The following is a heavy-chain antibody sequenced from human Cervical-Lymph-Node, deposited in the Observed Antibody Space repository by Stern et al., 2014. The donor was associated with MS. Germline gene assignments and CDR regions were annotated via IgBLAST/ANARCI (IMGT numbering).Heavy chain of an antibody. J-gene: IGHJ6*02. CDR3: ASGGNSYYYYYGMDV. CDR2: IDPSDSYT. CDR1: GYSFTSYW. Sequence: VQLVQSGAEVKKPGESLRISCKGSGYSFTSYWISWVRQMPGKGLEWMGRIDPSDSYTNYSPSFQGHVTISADKSISTAYLQWSSLKASDTAMYYCASGGNSYYYYYGMDVWGQGTTVTVSS. D-gene: IGHD4-23*01. V-gene: IGHV5-10-1*03.